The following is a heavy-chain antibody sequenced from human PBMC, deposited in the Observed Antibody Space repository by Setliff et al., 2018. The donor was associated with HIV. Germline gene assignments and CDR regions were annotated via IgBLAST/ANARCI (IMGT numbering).Heavy chain of an antibody. V-gene: IGHV1-3*01. CDR1: GYTFTAHA. Sequence: ASVKVSCKASGYTFTAHAVHWVRQAPGQGLEWMGWINAGIGNTKYAEKFQGRLSLTRDTTATTVYMQLTSLTSEDAAVYYCARSGFCSGGSCYPDANRGQGTLVTVSS. J-gene: IGHJ4*02. CDR3: ARSGFCSGGSCYPDAN. D-gene: IGHD2-15*01. CDR2: INAGIGNT.